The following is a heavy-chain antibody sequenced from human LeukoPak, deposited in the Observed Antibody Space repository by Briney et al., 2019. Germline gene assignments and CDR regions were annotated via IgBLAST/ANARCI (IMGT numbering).Heavy chain of an antibody. CDR1: GFRFSSHW. J-gene: IGHJ6*03. CDR2: IKQDGSEK. Sequence: PPGGSLRLSCAASGFRFSSHWMSWARQAPGKGLEWVANIKQDGSEKYYVDSVKGRFTISRDNAQNSLHLQMNSLRAEDTAVYYCARAPRRGVMDVWGTGTTVSVSS. V-gene: IGHV3-7*01. CDR3: ARAPRRGVMDV. D-gene: IGHD3-10*01.